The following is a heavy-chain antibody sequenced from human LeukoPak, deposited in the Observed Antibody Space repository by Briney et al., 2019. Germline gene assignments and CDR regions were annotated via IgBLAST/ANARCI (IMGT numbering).Heavy chain of an antibody. D-gene: IGHD3-22*01. CDR2: IWYDGSNK. CDR1: GFTFSSYG. J-gene: IGHJ3*02. V-gene: IGHV3-33*06. CDR3: AKDGLNYYDSSGYYYAFDI. Sequence: PGGSLRLSCAASGFTFSSYGMHWVRQAPGKGLEWVAVIWYDGSNKYYADSVKGRFTISRDNSKNTLYLQMNSLRAEDMAVYYCAKDGLNYYDSSGYYYAFDIWGQGTMVTVSS.